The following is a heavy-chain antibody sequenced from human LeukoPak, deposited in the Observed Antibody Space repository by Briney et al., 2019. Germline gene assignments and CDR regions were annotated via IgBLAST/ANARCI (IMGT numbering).Heavy chain of an antibody. Sequence: GGSLRLSCAASGFTFSSYGMQWVRQAPGRGLGWVAVISHVGTVQHYADSVKGRLTISRDNSDNTLYLQMYSLRDEDTAIYYCAKEGTPMASSYFDYWGQGTLIAVSS. CDR3: AKEGTPMASSYFDY. J-gene: IGHJ4*02. CDR1: GFTFSSYG. D-gene: IGHD5-18*01. V-gene: IGHV3-30*18. CDR2: ISHVGTVQ.